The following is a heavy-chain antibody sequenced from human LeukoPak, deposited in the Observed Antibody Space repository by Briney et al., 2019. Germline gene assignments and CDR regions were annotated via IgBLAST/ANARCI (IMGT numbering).Heavy chain of an antibody. D-gene: IGHD3-22*01. CDR3: ARATMTDAFDF. V-gene: IGHV1-18*01. CDR1: SYTFTRYG. CDR2: ISGSNGNT. Sequence: GASVKVSCKASSYTFTRYGISWLRQAPGQGLEWMGGISGSNGNTNYAQKLQGRVSMTADTSTSTAYMELRSLRSDDTAVYYCARATMTDAFDFWGQGTMVIVSP. J-gene: IGHJ3*01.